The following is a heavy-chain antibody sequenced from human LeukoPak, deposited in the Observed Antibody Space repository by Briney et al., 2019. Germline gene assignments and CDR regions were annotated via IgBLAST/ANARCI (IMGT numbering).Heavy chain of an antibody. Sequence: SETLSLICSVSSYSINSNYYWGWIRQSPGKGLEWIGSIYHTGSTYYNPSLKSRVTISLDASNKQFSLRLSSVTAADTAVYYCARDGCGGSCFHYYYYYMDVWGKGTTVTISS. CDR1: SYSINSNYY. CDR2: IYHTGST. V-gene: IGHV4-38-2*02. D-gene: IGHD2-15*01. CDR3: ARDGCGGSCFHYYYYYMDV. J-gene: IGHJ6*03.